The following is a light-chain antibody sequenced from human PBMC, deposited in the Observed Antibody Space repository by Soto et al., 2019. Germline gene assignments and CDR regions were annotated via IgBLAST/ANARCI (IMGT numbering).Light chain of an antibody. V-gene: IGLV2-8*01. Sequence: QSALTQPPSASGSPGQSVTISCTGTSSDVGGYNYVSWYQQHPGKAPKVMIYEVSKRPSGVPDRFSGSKSGNTASLTVSGLRAEDEADYYCSSFAGSNNWVFGGGTKVTVL. CDR3: SSFAGSNNWV. CDR2: EVS. J-gene: IGLJ3*02. CDR1: SSDVGGYNY.